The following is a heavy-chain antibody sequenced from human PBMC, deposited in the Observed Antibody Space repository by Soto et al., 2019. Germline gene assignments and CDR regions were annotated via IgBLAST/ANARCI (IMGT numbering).Heavy chain of an antibody. J-gene: IGHJ5*02. Sequence: SVKVSCKASGGTFSSYAISWVRQAPGQGLEWMGGIIPIFGTANYAQKFQGRVTITADESTSTAYMELSSLRSEDTAVYYCARTAPGDSQFGGVPRNWFDPWGQGTLVTVSS. CDR2: IIPIFGTA. D-gene: IGHD3-16*01. V-gene: IGHV1-69*13. CDR3: ARTAPGDSQFGGVPRNWFDP. CDR1: GGTFSSYA.